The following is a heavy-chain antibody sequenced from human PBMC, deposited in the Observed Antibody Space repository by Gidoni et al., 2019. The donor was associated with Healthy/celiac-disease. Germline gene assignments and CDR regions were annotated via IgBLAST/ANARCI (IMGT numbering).Heavy chain of an antibody. CDR1: GFSLSNAIMG. Sequence: QVTLKESGPVLVKPTETLTLTCTVSGFSLSNAIMGLTWIRKTPGKALEWLSHIFSNDEKSYSTSRKSRLTISKDTSKSQVVLTMTNMDPVDTATYYCARTLYYYGSGSSPLDVWGQGTTVTVSS. J-gene: IGHJ6*02. CDR2: IFSNDEK. CDR3: ARTLYYYGSGSSPLDV. V-gene: IGHV2-26*01. D-gene: IGHD3-10*01.